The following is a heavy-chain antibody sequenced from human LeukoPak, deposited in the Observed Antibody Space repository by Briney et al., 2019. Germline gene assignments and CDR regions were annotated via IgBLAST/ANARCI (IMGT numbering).Heavy chain of an antibody. CDR3: ARDPAAGTFPYYYYYMDV. J-gene: IGHJ6*03. CDR1: GFTFDDYG. CDR2: INWNGGNT. Sequence: GGSLRLYCAASGFTFDDYGMSWVRQAPGKGLEWVSGINWNGGNTGYADSVKGRFTISRDNAKNSLYLQMNSLRAEDTAVYYCARDPAAGTFPYYYYYMDVWGKGTTVTVSS. D-gene: IGHD6-13*01. V-gene: IGHV3-20*04.